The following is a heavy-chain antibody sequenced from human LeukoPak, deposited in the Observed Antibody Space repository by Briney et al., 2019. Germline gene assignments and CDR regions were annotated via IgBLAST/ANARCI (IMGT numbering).Heavy chain of an antibody. Sequence: SETLSLTCTVSGGSISSYFWSWIRQPPGKGLEWIGYIYYSGSTDYNPALKSRVTISVDTSTNQFSPKLSSVTAADTAVYYCATCSGGSCYGRYNSFDPWGQGTLVTVSS. J-gene: IGHJ5*02. CDR3: ATCSGGSCYGRYNSFDP. D-gene: IGHD2-15*01. V-gene: IGHV4-59*08. CDR2: IYYSGST. CDR1: GGSISSYF.